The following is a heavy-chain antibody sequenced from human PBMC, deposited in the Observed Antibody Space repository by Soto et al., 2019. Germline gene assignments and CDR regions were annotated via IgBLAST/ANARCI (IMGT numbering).Heavy chain of an antibody. D-gene: IGHD6-6*01. Sequence: SQTLSLTCAISGGSVSSNRAAWNWIMQSPSRGLEWLGRTYYRSKWYNDYAVSVKSRITINPDTSKNQLFLQLNSVTPEDTAVYYCARDRSSLGIAARYYYYYGMDVWGQGTTVTVSS. CDR2: TYYRSKWYN. V-gene: IGHV6-1*01. CDR3: ARDRSSLGIAARYYYYYGMDV. CDR1: GGSVSSNRAA. J-gene: IGHJ6*02.